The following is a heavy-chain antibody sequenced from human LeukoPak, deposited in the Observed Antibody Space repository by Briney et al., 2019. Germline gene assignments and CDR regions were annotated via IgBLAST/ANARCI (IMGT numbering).Heavy chain of an antibody. CDR3: ARDHKSRYSSGWYPDY. CDR1: GFTFSDYY. V-gene: IGHV3-11*01. J-gene: IGHJ4*02. Sequence: GGSLRLSCAASGFTFSDYYMSWIRQAPGKGLEWVSYISSSGSTIYYADSVKGRFTISRDNAKNSPYLQMNSLRAEDTAVYYCARDHKSRYSSGWYPDYWGQGTLVTVSS. CDR2: ISSSGSTI. D-gene: IGHD6-19*01.